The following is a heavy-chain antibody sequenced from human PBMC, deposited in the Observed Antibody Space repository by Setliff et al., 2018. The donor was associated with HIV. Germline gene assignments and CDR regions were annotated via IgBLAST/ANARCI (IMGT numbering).Heavy chain of an antibody. CDR3: ARAYPWGYVDYYYMDV. Sequence: SETLSLTCAVSDASFSSGSYYWSWIRQRPGKGLEWIGYIFHSGGAHYNPSLRSRVTISVDTSKNHFSLKLSSVTAADTAVYYCARAYPWGYVDYYYMDVWGKGTTVTVSS. D-gene: IGHD3-16*01. CDR1: DASFSSGSYY. J-gene: IGHJ6*03. CDR2: IFHSGGA. V-gene: IGHV4-61*03.